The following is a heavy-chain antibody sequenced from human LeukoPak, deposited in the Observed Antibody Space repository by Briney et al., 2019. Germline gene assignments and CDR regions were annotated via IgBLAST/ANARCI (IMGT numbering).Heavy chain of an antibody. V-gene: IGHV6-1*01. CDR1: GDSVSSNSAA. Sequence: SQTLSLTCAISGDSVSSNSAAWNWNRQSPSRGLEWLGRTYYRAKWYNDYAVSVKSRITINPDTSKNQFSLQLNSVTPEDTAVYYCARGASLVDTAIVPYYYYGMDVWGQGTTVTVSS. CDR3: ARGASLVDTAIVPYYYYGMDV. J-gene: IGHJ6*02. D-gene: IGHD5-18*01. CDR2: TYYRAKWYN.